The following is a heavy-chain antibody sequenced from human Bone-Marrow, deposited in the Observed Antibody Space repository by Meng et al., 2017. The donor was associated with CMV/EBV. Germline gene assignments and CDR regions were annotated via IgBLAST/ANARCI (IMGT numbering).Heavy chain of an antibody. J-gene: IGHJ5*02. CDR3: ARETGEKVNWFDP. CDR1: GYTFTDYY. Sequence: ASVKVSCKTSGYTFTDYYIHWVRQAPGQGLEWMAWLNPNSGVTNSAQKFQGRVALTRDTSISTAYMELSRLRFDDTAIYYCARETGEKVNWFDPWGQGTLVTVSS. D-gene: IGHD1-1*01. CDR2: LNPNSGVT. V-gene: IGHV1-2*02.